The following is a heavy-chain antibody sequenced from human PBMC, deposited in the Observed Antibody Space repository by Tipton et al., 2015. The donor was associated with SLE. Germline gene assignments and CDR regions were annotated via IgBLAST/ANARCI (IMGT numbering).Heavy chain of an antibody. Sequence: GSLRLSCAASGFTFSSYSMNWVRQAPGKGLEWVSSISSSSSYIYYADSVKGRFTISRDNAKNSLYLQMNSLRAEDTAVYYCARDLGYCSSTSCLIYYYYGMDVWGQGTTVAVSS. V-gene: IGHV3-21*01. CDR2: ISSSSSYI. J-gene: IGHJ6*02. CDR1: GFTFSSYS. D-gene: IGHD2-2*01. CDR3: ARDLGYCSSTSCLIYYYYGMDV.